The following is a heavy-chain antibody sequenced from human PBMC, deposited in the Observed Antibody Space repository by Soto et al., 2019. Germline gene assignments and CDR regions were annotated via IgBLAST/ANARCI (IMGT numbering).Heavy chain of an antibody. J-gene: IGHJ4*02. V-gene: IGHV4-59*01. CDR1: GGSISSYY. CDR2: IYYSGST. CDR3: AREGMATISDY. D-gene: IGHD5-12*01. Sequence: SETLSLTCTVSGGSISSYYWSWIRQPPGKGLEWIGYIYYSGSTNYNPSLKSRVTISVDTSKNQFSLKLSSVTAADTAVYYCAREGMATISDYWGQGTLVTVSS.